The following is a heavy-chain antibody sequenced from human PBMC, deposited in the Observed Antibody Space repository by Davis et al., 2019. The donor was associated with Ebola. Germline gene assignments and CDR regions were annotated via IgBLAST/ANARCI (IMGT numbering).Heavy chain of an antibody. Sequence: GGSLRLSCEVSGFKFDDFDMHWVRQAPGKGLEWVSGLNWNSITVTYADSVKGRFTISRDNAKNSLYLEMSSLSAEDTAFYYCAKKKRDVYSFDYWGRGTLVTVSS. V-gene: IGHV3-9*01. CDR2: LNWNSITV. J-gene: IGHJ4*02. CDR3: AKKKRDVYSFDY. CDR1: GFKFDDFD. D-gene: IGHD5-24*01.